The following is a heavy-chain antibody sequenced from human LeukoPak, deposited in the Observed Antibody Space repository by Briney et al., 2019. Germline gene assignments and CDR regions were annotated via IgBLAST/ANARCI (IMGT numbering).Heavy chain of an antibody. CDR3: ARVSSSWYQDWYFDL. Sequence: PSETLSLTCAVYGGSFSDYYWSWIRQSPGKGLEWIGEINHSGSTNYNPSLKSRVTISVDTSKNQFSLKLSSVTAADTAVYYCARVSSSWYQDWYFDLWGRGTLVTVSS. V-gene: IGHV4-34*01. J-gene: IGHJ2*01. CDR2: INHSGST. D-gene: IGHD6-13*01. CDR1: GGSFSDYY.